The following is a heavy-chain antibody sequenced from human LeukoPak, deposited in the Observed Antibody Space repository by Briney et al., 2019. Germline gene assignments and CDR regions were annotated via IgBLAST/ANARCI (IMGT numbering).Heavy chain of an antibody. Sequence: ASVKVSCKASGYTFTDNYMHWVRQAPGQGHEWMGWINPNSGATNYAQKFQGRVTMTRDTSTSTAYMELSRLRSDDTAVFYCARGGLSGSYYDYFHHWGPGTLVTVSS. CDR1: GYTFTDNY. D-gene: IGHD1-26*01. J-gene: IGHJ1*01. V-gene: IGHV1-2*02. CDR2: INPNSGAT. CDR3: ARGGLSGSYYDYFHH.